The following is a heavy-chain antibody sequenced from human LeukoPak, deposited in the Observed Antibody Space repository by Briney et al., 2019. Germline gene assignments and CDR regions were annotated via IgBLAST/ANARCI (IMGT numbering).Heavy chain of an antibody. J-gene: IGHJ4*02. CDR3: ASAYSGYCSSTSCSDY. CDR1: GYTFTGYY. D-gene: IGHD2-2*01. CDR2: IIPIFGTA. V-gene: IGHV1-69*13. Sequence: SVKVSCKASGYTFTGYYMHWVRQAPGQGLEWMGGIIPIFGTANYAQKFQGRVTITADESTSTAYMELSSLRSEDTAVYYCASAYSGYCSSTSCSDYWGQGTLVTVSS.